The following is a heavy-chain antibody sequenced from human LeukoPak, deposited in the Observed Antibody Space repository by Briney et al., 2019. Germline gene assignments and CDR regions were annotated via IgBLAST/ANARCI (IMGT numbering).Heavy chain of an antibody. J-gene: IGHJ3*02. Sequence: SETLSLTCTVSGGSISSYYWSWIRQPPGKGLEWIGYIYYSGSTNYNPSLKSRVTISVDTSKNQFSLKLSSVTAADTAVYYCARGRGYYDSSGYYSHDAFDIWGQGTMVTVSS. V-gene: IGHV4-59*01. CDR3: ARGRGYYDSSGYYSHDAFDI. CDR2: IYYSGST. CDR1: GGSISSYY. D-gene: IGHD3-22*01.